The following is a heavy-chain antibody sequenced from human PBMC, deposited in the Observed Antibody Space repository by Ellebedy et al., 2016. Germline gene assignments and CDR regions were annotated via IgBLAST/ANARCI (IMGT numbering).Heavy chain of an antibody. CDR2: ISSSSSYI. CDR3: ARESKVIALSWFDP. Sequence: GESLKISXVASGFTFRNFFMSWVRQAPGKGLEWVSSISSSSSYIYYADSVKGRFTISRDNAKNSLYLQMNSLRAEDTAVYYCARESKVIALSWFDPWGQGTLVTVSS. D-gene: IGHD2-21*01. V-gene: IGHV3-21*01. J-gene: IGHJ5*02. CDR1: GFTFRNFF.